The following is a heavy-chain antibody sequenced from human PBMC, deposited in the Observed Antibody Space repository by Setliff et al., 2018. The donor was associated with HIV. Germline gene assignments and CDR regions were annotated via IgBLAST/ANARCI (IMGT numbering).Heavy chain of an antibody. D-gene: IGHD3-9*01. J-gene: IGHJ3*02. CDR3: ATSSFYDILTAPTPGVFDI. Sequence: ASVKVSCKVSGYSLTELSIHWVRQAPGEGLEWMGGFDPEDNETVYAEKFQGRVTMTEDTSPDTAYMALSSLRPEDTAMYYCATSSFYDILTAPTPGVFDIWGQGTMVTVSS. CDR2: FDPEDNET. CDR1: GYSLTELS. V-gene: IGHV1-24*01.